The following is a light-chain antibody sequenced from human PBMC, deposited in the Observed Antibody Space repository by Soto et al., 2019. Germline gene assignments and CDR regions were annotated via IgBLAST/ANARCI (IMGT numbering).Light chain of an antibody. CDR2: GAS. V-gene: IGKV1-12*01. CDR1: RDISNS. J-gene: IGKJ3*01. Sequence: DIQMTQSPSSVSASVGDRLTITCLASRDISNSLAWYQQTPGKAPKLLLRGASSLHRGVPSRFSGGGAGTEFTLTISSLQPEDFATYYCQQTSAFPRTFGQGTNVDI. CDR3: QQTSAFPRT.